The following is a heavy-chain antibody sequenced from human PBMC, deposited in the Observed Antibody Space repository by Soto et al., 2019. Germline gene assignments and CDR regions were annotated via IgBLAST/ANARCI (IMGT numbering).Heavy chain of an antibody. CDR1: GYIFVNYG. CDR2: ISPYSGNT. Sequence: QVQLVQSGDEVRKPGSSVKVSCKASGYIFVNYGIAWVRQAPGQGLEWMGWISPYSGNTHYASKVQGRLTMTTDTSNKTSHMGPGSLTSDDTAVYYCAMVDNYVTPTPQDVWGQGTTVTVSS. CDR3: AMVDNYVTPTPQDV. V-gene: IGHV1-18*01. D-gene: IGHD3-16*01. J-gene: IGHJ6*02.